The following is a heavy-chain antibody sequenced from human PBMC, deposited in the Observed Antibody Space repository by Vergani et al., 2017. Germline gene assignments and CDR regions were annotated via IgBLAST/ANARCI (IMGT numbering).Heavy chain of an antibody. J-gene: IGHJ4*02. Sequence: QVQLQESGPGLVKSSETLSLTCSVSFDSIRNLYCNWIRQPPGKGLEWIGYIYSTGSTHHNPSLRRRINMSVDTSKNQFSLKLNSVTAADTAMYYCARMGGYDEGDAFRIVYFDSWGPGILVTVSS. V-gene: IGHV4-4*09. D-gene: IGHD3-22*01. CDR1: FDSIRNLY. CDR2: IYSTGST. CDR3: ARMGGYDEGDAFRIVYFDS.